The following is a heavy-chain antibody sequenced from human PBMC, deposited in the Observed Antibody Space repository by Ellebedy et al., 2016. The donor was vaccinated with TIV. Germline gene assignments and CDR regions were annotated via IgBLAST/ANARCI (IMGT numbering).Heavy chain of an antibody. Sequence: GESLKISCTASGFTVGNNYMNWLRQAPGKGLEWVSTISGSGGRTYYADSVKGRFTISRDNAKNSLYLQMDSLRDEDTAVYYCARAGIYSYGYSFDYWGQGTLVTVSS. V-gene: IGHV3-11*04. CDR3: ARAGIYSYGYSFDY. J-gene: IGHJ4*02. CDR2: ISGSGGRT. D-gene: IGHD5-18*01. CDR1: GFTVGNNY.